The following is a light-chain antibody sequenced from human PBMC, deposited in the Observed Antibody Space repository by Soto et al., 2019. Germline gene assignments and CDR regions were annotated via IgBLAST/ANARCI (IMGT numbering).Light chain of an antibody. Sequence: QSVLTQPASVSGSPGQSITISCTGTSSDIGFYNYVSWYQPQHPAKAPKLLINDVDNRPSGVSIRFSGSKSGNTASLTISGIQAEVEADYYCSSYALGSTYGFGTGTKVTVL. CDR2: DVD. CDR1: SSDIGFYNY. CDR3: SSYALGSTYG. V-gene: IGLV2-14*03. J-gene: IGLJ1*01.